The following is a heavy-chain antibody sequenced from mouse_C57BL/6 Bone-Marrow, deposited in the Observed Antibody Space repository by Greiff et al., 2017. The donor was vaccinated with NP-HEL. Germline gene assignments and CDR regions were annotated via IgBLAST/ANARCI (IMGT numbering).Heavy chain of an antibody. CDR2: IDPENGDT. Sequence: VQLQQSGAELVRPGASVKLSCTASGFNIKDDYMHWVKQRPEQGLEWIGWIDPENGDTEYASKFQGKVTITADTSSNTAYLQLSSLTSEDTAVYYSTTGYGYDSYYFDYWGQGTTLTVSS. D-gene: IGHD2-2*01. V-gene: IGHV14-4*01. J-gene: IGHJ2*01. CDR1: GFNIKDDY. CDR3: TTGYGYDSYYFDY.